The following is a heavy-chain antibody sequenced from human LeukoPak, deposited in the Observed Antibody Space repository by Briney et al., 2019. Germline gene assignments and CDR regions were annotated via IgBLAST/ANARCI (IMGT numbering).Heavy chain of an antibody. CDR2: ICPRGGI. D-gene: IGHD4-23*01. CDR3: GRNGGFDQDV. V-gene: IGHV4-4*02. J-gene: IGHJ6*02. CDR1: GDSISNNNC. Sequence: SETLSLTCAVSGDSISNNNCYSWVRQSPGKGLEWIGEICPRGGINYNPSLRSRVMITGDRPKNQFSLYVISVTAADSAIYYCGRNGGFDQDVWGQGTTVTVSS.